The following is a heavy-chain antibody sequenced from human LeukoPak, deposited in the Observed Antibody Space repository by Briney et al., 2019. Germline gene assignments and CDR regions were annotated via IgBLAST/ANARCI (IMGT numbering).Heavy chain of an antibody. J-gene: IGHJ4*02. Sequence: SVKVSCKASGGTFSSYAISWVRQAPGQGLEWMGRIIPIFGTANYAQKFQGRVTITTDESTSTAYMELSSLRSEDTAVYNCARAGLSYCGGDCYLDYWGQGTLVTVSS. CDR2: IIPIFGTA. D-gene: IGHD2-21*02. CDR3: ARAGLSYCGGDCYLDY. CDR1: GGTFSSYA. V-gene: IGHV1-69*05.